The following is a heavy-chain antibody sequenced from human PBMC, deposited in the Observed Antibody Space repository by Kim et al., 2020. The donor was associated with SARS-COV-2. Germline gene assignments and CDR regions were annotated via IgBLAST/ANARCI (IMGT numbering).Heavy chain of an antibody. Sequence: ASVKGRFTISRDDSKNSLYLQMNSLKTEDTAVYYCARDYYDSSGYYSLDYWGQGTLVTVSS. J-gene: IGHJ4*02. V-gene: IGHV3-72*01. CDR3: ARDYYDSSGYYSLDY. D-gene: IGHD3-22*01.